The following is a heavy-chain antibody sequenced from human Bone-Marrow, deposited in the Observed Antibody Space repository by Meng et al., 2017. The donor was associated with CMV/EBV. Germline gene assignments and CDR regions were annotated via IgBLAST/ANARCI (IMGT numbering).Heavy chain of an antibody. CDR2: ISSSGSTI. Sequence: GESLKISCAASGFTFSDYYMSWIRQAPGKGLEWVSYISSSGSTIYYADSVKGRFTISRDNGKNSLYLQMNSLRAEDTAVYYCAAGRYYYDSSGPDAFDIWGQGTMVTVSS. D-gene: IGHD3-22*01. J-gene: IGHJ3*02. CDR1: GFTFSDYY. CDR3: AAGRYYYDSSGPDAFDI. V-gene: IGHV3-11*04.